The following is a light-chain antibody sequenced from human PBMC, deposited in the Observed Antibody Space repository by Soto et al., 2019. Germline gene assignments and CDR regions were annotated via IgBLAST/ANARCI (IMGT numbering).Light chain of an antibody. CDR2: EAS. V-gene: IGKV3-11*01. CDR1: QSVSSY. J-gene: IGKJ4*01. Sequence: EMVLTQSPATLSLSPGERATLSRRASQSVSSYLAWYQQKPGQAPRHLIYEASNRATGIPARFSGSGSGTDFTLTISSLEPEDFAVYYCQQRKNWPPLTFGGGTKVEIK. CDR3: QQRKNWPPLT.